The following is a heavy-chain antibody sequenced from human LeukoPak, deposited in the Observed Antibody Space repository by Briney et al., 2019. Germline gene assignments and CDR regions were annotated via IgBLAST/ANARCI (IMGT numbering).Heavy chain of an antibody. J-gene: IGHJ5*02. CDR3: ARLVGCSSTSCYSNWFDP. CDR2: IYPGDSDT. D-gene: IGHD2-2*01. CDR1: GYSFTSYW. V-gene: IGHV5-51*01. Sequence: GESLKISCKGSGYSFTSYWIGWVRQMPGKGLEWMGIIYPGDSDTRYSPSFQGQVTISADKSISTAYLQWSSLKASDTAVYYCARLVGCSSTSCYSNWFDPWGQGTLVTVSS.